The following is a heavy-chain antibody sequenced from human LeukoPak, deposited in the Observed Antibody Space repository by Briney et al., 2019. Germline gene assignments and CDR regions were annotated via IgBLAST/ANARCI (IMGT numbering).Heavy chain of an antibody. CDR1: GYTFTSYG. Sequence: ASVKVSRKASGYTFTSYGVSWVRQAPGQGLEWMGWISAYNGNTNYAQKLQGRVTMTTDTSTSTAYMELRSLRSDDTAVYYCARGYSSSWYGPDNWFDPWGQGTLVTVSS. V-gene: IGHV1-18*01. CDR2: ISAYNGNT. D-gene: IGHD6-13*01. J-gene: IGHJ5*02. CDR3: ARGYSSSWYGPDNWFDP.